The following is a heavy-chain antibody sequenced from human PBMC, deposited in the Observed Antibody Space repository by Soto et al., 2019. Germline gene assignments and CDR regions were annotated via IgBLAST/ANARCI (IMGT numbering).Heavy chain of an antibody. CDR1: GGSFIGYY. J-gene: IGHJ3*02. D-gene: IGHD5-12*01. V-gene: IGHV4-34*01. CDR3: ARGDGKWLQYWAFDI. Sequence: SETLSLTCGVYGGSFIGYYWTWIRQPPGKGLEWIGELDHTGSTNYNPSLKGRVTISVDRSKNQFSLKLSSVTAADTAVYYCARGDGKWLQYWAFDIWGQGTMVTVSS. CDR2: LDHTGST.